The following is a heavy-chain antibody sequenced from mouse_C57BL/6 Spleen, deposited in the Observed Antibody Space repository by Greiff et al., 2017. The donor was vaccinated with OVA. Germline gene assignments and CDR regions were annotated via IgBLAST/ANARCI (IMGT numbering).Heavy chain of an antibody. J-gene: IGHJ1*03. D-gene: IGHD1-1*01. CDR3: ARDKEYYGSSSHWYFDV. Sequence: EVMLVESEGGLVQPGSSMKLSCTASGFTFSDYYMAWVRQVPEKGLEWVANINYDGSSTYYLDSLKSRFIISRDNAKNILYLQMSSLKSEDTATYYCARDKEYYGSSSHWYFDVWGTGTTVTVSS. CDR2: INYDGSST. CDR1: GFTFSDYY. V-gene: IGHV5-16*01.